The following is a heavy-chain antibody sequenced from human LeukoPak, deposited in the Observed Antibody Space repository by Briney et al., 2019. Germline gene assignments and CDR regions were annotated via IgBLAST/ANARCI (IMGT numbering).Heavy chain of an antibody. CDR2: SGNKANSYTT. J-gene: IGHJ6*02. D-gene: IGHD1-14*01. V-gene: IGHV3-72*01. CDR1: GFTFSGRF. Sequence: PGGSLRLSCAASGFTFSGRFMDWVRQAPGKGLEWVGRSGNKANSYTTEYAASVKGRFTISRDESTNSLYLQMNSLKTEDTAVYYCARDGTAHYGMDVWGQGTTVTVSS. CDR3: ARDGTAHYGMDV.